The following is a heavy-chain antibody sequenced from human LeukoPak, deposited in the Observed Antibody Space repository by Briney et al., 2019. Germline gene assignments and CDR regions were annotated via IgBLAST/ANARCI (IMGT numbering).Heavy chain of an antibody. J-gene: IGHJ6*02. CDR1: GFTFSSYA. Sequence: PGGSPRLSCAASGFTFSSYAMSWVRQAPGKGLEWVSAISGSGGSTYYADSVKGRFTISRDNSRNTLYLQMNSLRAEDTAVYYCAKLLYYYDSSGYSAYYYGMDVWGQGTTVTVSS. V-gene: IGHV3-23*01. CDR2: ISGSGGST. CDR3: AKLLYYYDSSGYSAYYYGMDV. D-gene: IGHD3-22*01.